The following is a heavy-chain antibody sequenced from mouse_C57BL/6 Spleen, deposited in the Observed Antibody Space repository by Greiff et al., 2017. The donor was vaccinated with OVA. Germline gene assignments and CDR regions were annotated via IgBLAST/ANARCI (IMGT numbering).Heavy chain of an antibody. D-gene: IGHD1-1*01. CDR2: IDPDTGGT. J-gene: IGHJ2*01. CDR1: GYTFTDYE. CDR3: TSRGHDYGSSYAYFDY. V-gene: IGHV1-15*01. Sequence: QVQLQQSGAELVRPGASVTLSCKASGYTFTDYEMHWVKQTPVHGLEWIGAIDPDTGGTAYNQKVKGKAILTADKSSSTAYMGFRSLTSEDSAVYYRTSRGHDYGSSYAYFDYWGQGTPLTVSA.